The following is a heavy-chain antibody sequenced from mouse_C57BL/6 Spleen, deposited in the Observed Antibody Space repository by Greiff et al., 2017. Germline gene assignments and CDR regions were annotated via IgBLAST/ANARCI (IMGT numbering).Heavy chain of an antibody. D-gene: IGHD5-5*01. V-gene: IGHV1-82*01. CDR2: IYPGDGDT. Sequence: QVQLQQSGPELVKPGASVKISCKASGYAFSSSWMNWVKQRPGKGLEWIGRIYPGDGDTNYNGKFKGKATLTADKSSSTAYMQLSSLTSEDSAVYFCATYLRGAMDYWGQGTSVTVSS. J-gene: IGHJ4*01. CDR3: ATYLRGAMDY. CDR1: GYAFSSSW.